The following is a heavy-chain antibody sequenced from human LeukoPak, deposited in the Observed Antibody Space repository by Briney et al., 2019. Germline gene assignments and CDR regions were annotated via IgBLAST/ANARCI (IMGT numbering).Heavy chain of an antibody. Sequence: SETLSLTCTVSGGSISSYYWSWIRQPPGKGLEWIGYIYYSGSTNYNPALTSRVTISVDTSKNQFSLKLSSVTAADTAVYYCARGRSLGGSYSGYWGQGTLVTVSS. J-gene: IGHJ4*02. D-gene: IGHD1-26*01. V-gene: IGHV4-59*01. CDR3: ARGRSLGGSYSGY. CDR2: IYYSGST. CDR1: GGSISSYY.